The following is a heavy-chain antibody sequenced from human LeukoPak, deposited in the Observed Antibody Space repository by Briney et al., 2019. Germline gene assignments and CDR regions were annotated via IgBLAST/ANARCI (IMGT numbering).Heavy chain of an antibody. V-gene: IGHV4-59*01. CDR1: GGSISSYF. Sequence: SETLSLTCTVSGGSISSYFWSWIRHPPGKGLEWIGYISYSGSTDYNPSLKSRFTISVDTSTNQFSLKLKSVTAADTAVYYCARSEAPTVRGVIMVNWVDPWGQGTLVTVSS. CDR2: ISYSGST. J-gene: IGHJ5*02. D-gene: IGHD3-10*01. CDR3: ARSEAPTVRGVIMVNWVDP.